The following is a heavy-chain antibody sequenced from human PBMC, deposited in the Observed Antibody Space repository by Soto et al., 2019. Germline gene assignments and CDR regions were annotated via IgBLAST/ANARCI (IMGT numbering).Heavy chain of an antibody. CDR2: FDGQTET. CDR1: GFRIGAYA. Sequence: EVHLLESGGGLVPLGGSLRLSCVASGFRIGAYAMNWVRQVPGRGLEWVSSFDGQTETSYADSVRGRFTVSRDNSRNTLYLQMSSLRAEDTAMYYCARDAVTGNGEWDSYDPWGRGTLVTVTS. D-gene: IGHD6-19*01. V-gene: IGHV3-23*01. CDR3: ARDAVTGNGEWDSYDP. J-gene: IGHJ5*02.